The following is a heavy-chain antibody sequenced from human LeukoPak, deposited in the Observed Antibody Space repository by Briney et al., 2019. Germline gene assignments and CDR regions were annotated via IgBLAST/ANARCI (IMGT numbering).Heavy chain of an antibody. CDR3: ARSYYYDSSGYYESKWGPDAFDI. Sequence: SVKVSCKASGGTFSSYAISWVRQAPGQGLEWMGGIIPIFGTANYAQKFQGRATITADESTSTAYMELSSLRSEDTAVYYCARSYYYDSSGYYESKWGPDAFDIWGQGTMVTVSS. CDR1: GGTFSSYA. D-gene: IGHD3-22*01. V-gene: IGHV1-69*01. CDR2: IIPIFGTA. J-gene: IGHJ3*02.